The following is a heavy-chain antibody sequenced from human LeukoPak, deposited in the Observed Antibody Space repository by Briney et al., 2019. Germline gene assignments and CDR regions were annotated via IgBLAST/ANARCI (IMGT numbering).Heavy chain of an antibody. CDR2: MNPNSGNT. J-gene: IGHJ3*02. V-gene: IGHV1-8*01. Sequence: ASVKVSCKASGYTFTSYDINWLRQATGQGLEWMGWMNPNSGNTGYAQKFQGRVTMTRNTSISTAYMELSSLRSEDTAVYYCARGLLWFGGSDAFDIWGQGTMVTVSS. CDR1: GYTFTSYD. CDR3: ARGLLWFGGSDAFDI. D-gene: IGHD3-10*01.